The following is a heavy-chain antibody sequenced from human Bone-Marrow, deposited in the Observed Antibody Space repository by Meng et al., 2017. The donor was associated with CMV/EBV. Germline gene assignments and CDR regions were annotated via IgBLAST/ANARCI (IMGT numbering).Heavy chain of an antibody. CDR2: ILYSGRT. J-gene: IGHJ3*02. CDR1: GDSMNSYY. CDR3: ARTYYDFWSGYSEGAFDI. Sequence: GTLRLSCTVSGDSMNSYYCNWIRQPPGKGLEWLGYILYSGRTSGRTNYNPSLESRVTMSVDTSKNQLSLLLTSVTAADTAIYYCARTYYDFWSGYSEGAFDIWGQGTMVTVSS. D-gene: IGHD3-3*01. V-gene: IGHV4-59*01.